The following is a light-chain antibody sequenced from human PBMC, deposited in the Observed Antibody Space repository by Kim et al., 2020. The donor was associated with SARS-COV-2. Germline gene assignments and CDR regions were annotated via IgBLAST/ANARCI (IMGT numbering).Light chain of an antibody. CDR2: WAS. Sequence: DIVMTQSPDSLAVSLGERASINCQSSQTVLYSSNNKNYLAWYQQKPGQPPKLLIYWASTRESGVPDRFSGSGSGTDFTLTISSLQAEDVAVYYCKQYYSSPVTFGQGTKLDI. CDR3: KQYYSSPVT. J-gene: IGKJ2*01. V-gene: IGKV4-1*01. CDR1: QTVLYSSNNKNY.